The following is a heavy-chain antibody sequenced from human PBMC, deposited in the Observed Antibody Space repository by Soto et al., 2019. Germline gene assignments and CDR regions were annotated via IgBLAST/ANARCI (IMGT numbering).Heavy chain of an antibody. J-gene: IGHJ6*02. D-gene: IGHD6-13*01. CDR1: CGSIDYYH. V-gene: IGHV4-59*01. Sequence: NPSETLSLTCTVSCGSIDYYHWTWIRQPPGKGLEWIGYVSDSGRTSYNPSLQSRVTISVDSSRNQFSLRLTSVTAADTAVYYCARDSTRWFPYYGVDVWGPGTSVTVSS. CDR2: VSDSGRT. CDR3: ARDSTRWFPYYGVDV.